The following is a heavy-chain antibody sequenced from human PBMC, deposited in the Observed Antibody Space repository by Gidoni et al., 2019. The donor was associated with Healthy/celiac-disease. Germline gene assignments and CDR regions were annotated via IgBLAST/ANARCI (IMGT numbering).Heavy chain of an antibody. CDR3: ARVSWGPVPAANHQFDY. Sequence: QVQLQESGPGLVKPSQTLSLTCTVSGGSISSGGYYWSWIRQHPGKGLDGIGYIYYSGSTYYNPSLKSRVTISVDTSKNQFSLKLSSVTAADTAVYYCARVSWGPVPAANHQFDYWGQGTLVTVSS. V-gene: IGHV4-31*03. J-gene: IGHJ4*02. CDR1: GGSISSGGYY. D-gene: IGHD2-2*01. CDR2: IYYSGST.